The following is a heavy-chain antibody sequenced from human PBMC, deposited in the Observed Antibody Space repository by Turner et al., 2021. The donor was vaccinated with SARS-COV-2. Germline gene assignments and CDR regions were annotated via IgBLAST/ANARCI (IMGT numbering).Heavy chain of an antibody. CDR2: FDPEDGET. D-gene: IGHD6-19*01. Sequence: QVQLVQSGAEVKKPGASVKVSCKASGYTLTELSMHWVRPAPGKGLEWMGGFDPEDGETIYAQKFQGRVTMTEDTSTDTAYMELSSLRSEDTAVYYCATGVAVTGTPSAYYYYYGMDVWGQGTTVTVSS. CDR1: GYTLTELS. J-gene: IGHJ6*02. CDR3: ATGVAVTGTPSAYYYYYGMDV. V-gene: IGHV1-24*01.